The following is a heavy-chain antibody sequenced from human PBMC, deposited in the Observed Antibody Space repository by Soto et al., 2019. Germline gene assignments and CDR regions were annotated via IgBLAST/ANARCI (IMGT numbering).Heavy chain of an antibody. V-gene: IGHV3-21*01. J-gene: IGHJ4*02. CDR3: ARDQPGYSYGYGLGY. CDR2: ISSSSSYI. Sequence: PGGSLRLSFPPSGFTFSSFSMNWVRQAPGKGLEWVSSISSSSSYIYYADSVKGRFTISRDNAKNSLYLQMNSLRAEDTAVYYCARDQPGYSYGYGLGYWGQGT. CDR1: GFTFSSFS. D-gene: IGHD5-18*01.